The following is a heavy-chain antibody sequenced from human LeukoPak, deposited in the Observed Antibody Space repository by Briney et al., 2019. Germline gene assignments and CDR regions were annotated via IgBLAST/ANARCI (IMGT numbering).Heavy chain of an antibody. V-gene: IGHV3-23*01. D-gene: IGHD3-22*01. CDR1: GFTFDDYA. CDR3: AKDGYYYDSSGYSYAFDI. CDR2: ISGSGGST. Sequence: PGRSLRLSCAASGFTFDDYAMHWVRQAPGKGLEWVSAISGSGGSTYYADSVKGRFTISRDNSKNTLYLQMNSLRAEDTAVYYCAKDGYYYDSSGYSYAFDIWGQGTMVTVSS. J-gene: IGHJ3*02.